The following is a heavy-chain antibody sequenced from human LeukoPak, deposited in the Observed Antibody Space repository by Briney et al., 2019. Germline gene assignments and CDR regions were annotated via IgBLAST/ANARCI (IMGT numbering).Heavy chain of an antibody. CDR1: GFTFSHAW. V-gene: IGHV3-7*01. Sequence: GGSLRLSCAVSGFTFSHAWMSWVRQAPGKGLEWAANIKQDGSEKYYVDSVKGRFTISRDNAKNSLYLQMNSLRAEDTAVYYCARDLYRIVVVPHYFDYWGQGTLVTVSS. D-gene: IGHD3-22*01. J-gene: IGHJ4*02. CDR2: IKQDGSEK. CDR3: ARDLYRIVVVPHYFDY.